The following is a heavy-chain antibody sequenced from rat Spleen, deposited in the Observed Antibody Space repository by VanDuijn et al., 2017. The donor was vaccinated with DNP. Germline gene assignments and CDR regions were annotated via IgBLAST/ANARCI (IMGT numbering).Heavy chain of an antibody. CDR3: ARHLYGDWYFDF. J-gene: IGHJ1*01. CDR2: ISTSGSTT. V-gene: IGHV5-25*01. D-gene: IGHD1-11*01. CDR1: GFTFSNYY. Sequence: EVQLVESGGGLVQPGRSLKLSCAASGFTFSNYYMAWVRQAPKKGLEWVATISTSGSTTYYPDSVKGRFTISRDNAKSSLYLQMNSLKSEDTDTYYCARHLYGDWYFDFWGPGTMVTVSS.